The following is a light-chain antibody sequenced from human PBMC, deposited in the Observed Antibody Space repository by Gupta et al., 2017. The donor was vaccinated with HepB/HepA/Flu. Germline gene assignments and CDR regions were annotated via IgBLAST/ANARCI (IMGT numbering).Light chain of an antibody. CDR3: QVWDTSSDHVV. CDR2: DDS. CDR1: NIGSKS. V-gene: IGLV3-21*03. J-gene: IGLJ2*01. Sequence: SYVLTQPPSVSVAPGKTARITCGGNNIGSKSVHWYQQKPGQAPVLVVYDDSARPSGIPERFSGSNSGNTATLTISRVEVGDEADYYCQVWDTSSDHVVFGGGTKLTVL.